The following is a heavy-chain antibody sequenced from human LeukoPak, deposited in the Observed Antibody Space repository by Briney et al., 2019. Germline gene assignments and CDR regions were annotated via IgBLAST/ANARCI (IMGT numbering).Heavy chain of an antibody. J-gene: IGHJ4*02. CDR3: ARGNGGHFDY. CDR1: GYTFTSYY. Sequence: ASVKVSCKASGYTFTSYYMYWVRQAPGQGLECMGIINPSGGGTRYSQKFQGRITMTRDTSTSTVYMELSSLRSEDTAMYYCARGNGGHFDYWGQGTLVTVSS. V-gene: IGHV1-46*01. CDR2: INPSGGGT. D-gene: IGHD4-23*01.